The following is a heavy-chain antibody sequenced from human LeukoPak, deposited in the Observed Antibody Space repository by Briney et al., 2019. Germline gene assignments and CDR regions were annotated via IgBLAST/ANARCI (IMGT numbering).Heavy chain of an antibody. V-gene: IGHV4-38-2*02. CDR1: GYSISSGYY. CDR2: IYYSGST. J-gene: IGHJ3*02. Sequence: SETLSLTCTVSGYSISSGYYWGWIRQPPGKGLEWIGSIYYSGSTYYNPSLKSRVTISVDTSKNQFSLKLSSVTAADTAVYYCARGGIVVVANHAFDIWGQGTMVTVSS. CDR3: ARGGIVVVANHAFDI. D-gene: IGHD2-15*01.